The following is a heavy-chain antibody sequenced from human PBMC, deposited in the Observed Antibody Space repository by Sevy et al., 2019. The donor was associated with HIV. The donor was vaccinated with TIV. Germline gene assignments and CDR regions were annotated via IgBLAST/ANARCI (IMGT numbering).Heavy chain of an antibody. CDR2: MNQDGNEK. Sequence: GGSLRLSCAASGFSFSIYWMTWVRQAPGKGLEWVATMNQDGNEKYYVDSVKGRFTISRDNAQNSLYLQMNSLRAEDTAVYYGGREGVGGYSYSLDFWGQGTLVTVSS. V-gene: IGHV3-7*01. D-gene: IGHD5-18*01. CDR3: GREGVGGYSYSLDF. CDR1: GFSFSIYW. J-gene: IGHJ4*02.